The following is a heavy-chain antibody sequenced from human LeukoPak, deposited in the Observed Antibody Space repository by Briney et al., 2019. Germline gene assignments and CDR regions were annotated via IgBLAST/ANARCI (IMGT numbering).Heavy chain of an antibody. CDR2: INYSGST. V-gene: IGHV4-39*01. J-gene: IGHJ4*02. Sequence: SETLSLTCAVSGGSISSSSHYWGWIRQPPGKGLEWIASINYSGSTYYNPSLRSRVTISVDTSKNQFSLKLSSVTAADTAVYYCARRAMVRGGTYFDYWGQGTLVTVSS. CDR3: ARRAMVRGGTYFDY. D-gene: IGHD3-10*01. CDR1: GGSISSSSHY.